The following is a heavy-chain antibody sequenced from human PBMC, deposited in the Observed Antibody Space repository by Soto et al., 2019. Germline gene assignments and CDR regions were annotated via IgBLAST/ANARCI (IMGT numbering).Heavy chain of an antibody. D-gene: IGHD6-13*01. CDR1: GFTFSSYG. CDR3: VKDESINWYSGHFRH. V-gene: IGHV3-9*01. Sequence: LRLSCAASGFTFSSYGMTWVRQAPGKGLEWVSGINWNSGSIGYGDSVKGRFAISRDNAKNSLHLQMNSLSAEDTAFYYCVKDESINWYSGHFRHWGQGTLVTVSS. J-gene: IGHJ1*01. CDR2: INWNSGSI.